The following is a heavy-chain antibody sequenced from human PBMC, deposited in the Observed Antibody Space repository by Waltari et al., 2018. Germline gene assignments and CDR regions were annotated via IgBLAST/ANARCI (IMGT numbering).Heavy chain of an antibody. Sequence: QVHLQESGPGLVKPSETLSLTCIVSGGSISGYFWSWVRQPAGKGLEWIGRVFTSGSPNYNPSLKSRVTVSLDTAKNQFSLNLISLTAADTGVYYCARHRRLRNKYYYDLDDWGQGTTVSLSS. J-gene: IGHJ6*02. CDR2: VFTSGSP. D-gene: IGHD3-16*01. V-gene: IGHV4-4*07. CDR1: GGSISGYF. CDR3: ARHRRLRNKYYYDLDD.